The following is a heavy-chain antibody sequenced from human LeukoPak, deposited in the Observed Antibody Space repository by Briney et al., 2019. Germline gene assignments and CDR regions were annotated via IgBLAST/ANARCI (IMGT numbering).Heavy chain of an antibody. CDR1: GYTFTGYY. Sequence: ASVKLSCKASGYTFTGYYMHWVRQAAGQGLEWMGWTNPNIGGTKYAQKFQGRVTMTRDTSISTAYMELSRLRSDDTAVYYCARISPREGRNWFDPWGQGTLVTVSS. V-gene: IGHV1-2*02. D-gene: IGHD1-26*01. CDR2: TNPNIGGT. CDR3: ARISPREGRNWFDP. J-gene: IGHJ5*02.